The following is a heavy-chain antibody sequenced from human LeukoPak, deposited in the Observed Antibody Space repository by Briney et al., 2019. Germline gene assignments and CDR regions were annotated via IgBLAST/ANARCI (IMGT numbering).Heavy chain of an antibody. D-gene: IGHD6-19*01. CDR1: GGSISSYY. J-gene: IGHJ4*02. CDR2: IYYSGST. V-gene: IGHV4-59*08. CDR3: ARHPYSSGWYGIDY. Sequence: SETLSLTCTISGGSISSYYWIWIRQPPGKGLESIGYIYYSGSTNYNPSLKSRVTISVDTSKNQFSLKLSSVTAADTAVYYCARHPYSSGWYGIDYWGQGTLVTVSS.